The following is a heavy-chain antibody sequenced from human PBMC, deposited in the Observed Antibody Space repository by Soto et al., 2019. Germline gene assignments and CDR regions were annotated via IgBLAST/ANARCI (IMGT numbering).Heavy chain of an antibody. CDR1: GFTFYSSA. CDR2: ISTTGGNA. V-gene: IGHV3-23*01. J-gene: IGHJ4*02. D-gene: IGHD1-26*01. CDR3: AKTSGGSYPESRVFDS. Sequence: GGSLRLSCAAFGFTFYSSAMSWVRQAPGKGLEWVSAISTTGGNALYADSVKGRFTISRDNSKNTLYLQMNSLRAEDTAIYYCAKTSGGSYPESRVFDSWGQGTRVTVSS.